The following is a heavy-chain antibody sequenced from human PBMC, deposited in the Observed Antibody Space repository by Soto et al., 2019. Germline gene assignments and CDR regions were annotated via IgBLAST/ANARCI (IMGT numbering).Heavy chain of an antibody. D-gene: IGHD1-26*01. J-gene: IGHJ4*02. CDR3: ARRGSGGCYDY. CDR2: ISGSGDST. CDR1: GFTFSSYA. Sequence: EVQLLESGGGLVQPGGSLRLSCAASGFTFSSYAMRWVRQAPGRGLEWVSAISGSGDSTYYAESVKGRFTISRDNSKNTLYLQMNSLRAEDTAVYYCARRGSGGCYDYWGQGTLVTVSS. V-gene: IGHV3-23*01.